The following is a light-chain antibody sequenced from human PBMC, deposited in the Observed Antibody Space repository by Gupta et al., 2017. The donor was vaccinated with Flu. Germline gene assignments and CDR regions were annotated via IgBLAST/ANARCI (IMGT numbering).Light chain of an antibody. CDR2: YAS. J-gene: IGKJ2*03. CDR1: EGIGSN. CDR3: QHTNSLRQS. Sequence: ETVLPQSPEFQAVTPKETVTITCRASEGIGSNLHWFQQRPHQSPRLLIKYASESFPGVPSRFSGSRSGTDYTLTIHGLEAEDAATYYCQHTNSLRQSFGQGTKLEI. V-gene: IGKV6-21*01.